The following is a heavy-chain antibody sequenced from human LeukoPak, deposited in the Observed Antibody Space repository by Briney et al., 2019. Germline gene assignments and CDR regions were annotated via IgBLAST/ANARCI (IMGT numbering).Heavy chain of an antibody. J-gene: IGHJ3*02. V-gene: IGHV3-23*01. CDR3: AGGLRRRGVVEI. CDR1: GFTFSSYA. D-gene: IGHD3-10*01. CDR2: VSGSGGST. Sequence: GGSLRLSCAASGFTFSSYAMSWVRQAPGKGLEWVAAVSGSGGSTYYADSVKGRFTISRDNSKNTLYLHMNSLRAEDTAVYYCAGGLRRRGVVEIWGQGTMVTVSS.